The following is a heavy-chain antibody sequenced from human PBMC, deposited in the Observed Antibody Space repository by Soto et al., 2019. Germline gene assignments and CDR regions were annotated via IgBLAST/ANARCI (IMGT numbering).Heavy chain of an antibody. J-gene: IGHJ6*02. CDR2: ISYGGSNK. Sequence: QVQLVESGGGVVQPGRSLRLSCAASGFTFSSYAMHWVRQAPGKGLEWVAVISYGGSNKYYADSVKGRFTISRDNSKNTLYLQMNSLRAEDTAVYYCARKIRSGKGMDVWGQGTTVTVSS. V-gene: IGHV3-30-3*01. CDR3: ARKIRSGKGMDV. CDR1: GFTFSSYA.